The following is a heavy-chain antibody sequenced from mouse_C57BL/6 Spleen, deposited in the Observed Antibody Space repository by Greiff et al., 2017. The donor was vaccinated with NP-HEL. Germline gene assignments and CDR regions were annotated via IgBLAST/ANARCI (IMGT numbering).Heavy chain of an antibody. CDR3: ARPTYYYGSSRYWYFDV. D-gene: IGHD1-1*01. CDR2: IYPGSGST. J-gene: IGHJ1*03. V-gene: IGHV1-55*01. CDR1: GYTFTSYW. Sequence: QVQLQQPGAELVKPGASVKMSCKASGYTFTSYWITWVKQRPGQGLEWIGDIYPGSGSTNYNEKFKSKATLTVDTSSSTAYMQLSSLTSEDSAVYYCARPTYYYGSSRYWYFDVWGTGTTVTVSS.